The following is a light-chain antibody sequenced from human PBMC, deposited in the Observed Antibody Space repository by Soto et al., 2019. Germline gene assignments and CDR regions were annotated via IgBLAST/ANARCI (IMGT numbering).Light chain of an antibody. V-gene: IGKV3-20*01. CDR1: QSVSSSY. J-gene: IGKJ1*01. Sequence: EIVLTQSPGTLSLSPGARATLSCRASQSVSSSYLAWYQQKPGQAPRLLIYGASSRATGIPDRFSGSGSGTDFTLIISRLEPEDFAVYYCQQYGSSPGTFGQGTKVDIK. CDR2: GAS. CDR3: QQYGSSPGT.